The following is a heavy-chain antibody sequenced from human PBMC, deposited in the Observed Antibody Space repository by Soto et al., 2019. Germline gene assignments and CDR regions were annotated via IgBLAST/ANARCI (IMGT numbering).Heavy chain of an antibody. V-gene: IGHV1-18*01. CDR1: GYTFTHFD. CDR3: ACPGYRSGGSCYTWVY. D-gene: IGHD2-15*01. J-gene: IGHJ4*02. CDR2: VSVSNGVT. Sequence: AAVKVSCKTSGYTFTHFDINWVRQAHGQQPEWMGWVSVSNGVTNYAQKLQGRVTMTTDTSTSTAYMELRSLRSDDTAVYYCACPGYRSGGSCYTWVYWGQGTLVTVSS.